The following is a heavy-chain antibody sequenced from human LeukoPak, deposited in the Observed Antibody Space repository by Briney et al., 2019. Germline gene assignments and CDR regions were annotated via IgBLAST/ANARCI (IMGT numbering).Heavy chain of an antibody. V-gene: IGHV4-31*03. CDR2: IYYSGST. CDR1: GGSISSGGYY. J-gene: IGHJ3*02. Sequence: SETLSLTCTVSGGSISSGGYYRSWIRQHPGKGLEWIGYIYYSGSTYYNPSLKSRVTISVDTSKNQFSLKLSSVTAADTAVYYCARVNDSSGYYAFDIWGQGTMVTVSS. D-gene: IGHD3-22*01. CDR3: ARVNDSSGYYAFDI.